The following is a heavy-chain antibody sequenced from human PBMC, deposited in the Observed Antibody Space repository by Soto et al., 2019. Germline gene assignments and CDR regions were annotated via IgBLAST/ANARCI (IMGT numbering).Heavy chain of an antibody. CDR1: GFTFSDYY. CDR3: ARGPWDSSGYYFAFDI. Sequence: LRLSCAASGFTFSDYYMSWIRQAPGKGLEWVSYISSSSSYTNYADSVKGRFTISRDNAKNSLYLQMNSLRAEDTAVYYCARGPWDSSGYYFAFDIWGQGTMVTVSS. V-gene: IGHV3-11*06. J-gene: IGHJ3*02. CDR2: ISSSSSYT. D-gene: IGHD3-22*01.